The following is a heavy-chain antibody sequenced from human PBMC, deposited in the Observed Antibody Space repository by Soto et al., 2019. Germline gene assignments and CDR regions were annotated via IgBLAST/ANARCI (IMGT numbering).Heavy chain of an antibody. CDR2: IYHSGST. V-gene: IGHV4-4*02. Sequence: SETLSLTCAVSSGSISSSNWWSWVRQPPGKGLEWIGEIYHSGSTNYNPSLKSRVTISVDKSKNQFSLKLSSVTAADTAVYYCARSATIFGVVRRSDNFDYWGQGTLVTVSS. D-gene: IGHD3-3*01. CDR3: ARSATIFGVVRRSDNFDY. CDR1: SGSISSSNW. J-gene: IGHJ4*02.